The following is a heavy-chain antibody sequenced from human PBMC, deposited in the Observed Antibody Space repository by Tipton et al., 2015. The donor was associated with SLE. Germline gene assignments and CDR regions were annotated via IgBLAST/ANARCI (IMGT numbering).Heavy chain of an antibody. J-gene: IGHJ6*03. CDR3: ARAPGLERSYYYHYYMDV. V-gene: IGHV4-59*01. D-gene: IGHD1-1*01. CDR2: IYHTGYR. CDR1: GGSLSGYY. Sequence: TLSLTCSVSGGSLSGYYWSWIRQSPGKGLECIGQIYHTGYRTYNPSLKSRVTISMDTSKNQFYLKLTSVTAADSAVYYCARAPGLERSYYYHYYMDVWDKGTKVTVSS.